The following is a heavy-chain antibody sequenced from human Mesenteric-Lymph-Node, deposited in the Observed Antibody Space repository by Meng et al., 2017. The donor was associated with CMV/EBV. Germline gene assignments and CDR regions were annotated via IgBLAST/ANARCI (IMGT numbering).Heavy chain of an antibody. CDR2: IYYSGST. CDR1: GGSISSSSYY. Sequence: SETLSLTCTVSGGSISSSSYYWGWIRQPPGKGLEWIGSIYYSGSTYYNPSLKSRVTISVDTSKNQFSLKLSSVTAADTAVYYCARDPTPIVGATNNWFDPWGQGTLVTVSS. D-gene: IGHD1-26*01. CDR3: ARDPTPIVGATNNWFDP. J-gene: IGHJ5*02. V-gene: IGHV4-39*07.